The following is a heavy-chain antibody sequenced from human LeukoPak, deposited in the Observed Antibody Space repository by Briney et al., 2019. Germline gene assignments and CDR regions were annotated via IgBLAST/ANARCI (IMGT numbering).Heavy chain of an antibody. CDR3: AKTLYCTGTSCSGYFDY. Sequence: GGSLSLSCAASGFTFSTYTMNWVRQPPGKGLEWVSNIATSSSTIYYADSVKGRFTISRDNAKNSLYLQMNSLRADDTAVYYCAKTLYCTGTSCSGYFDYWGQGTLVSVSS. CDR2: IATSSSTI. D-gene: IGHD2-2*01. J-gene: IGHJ4*02. CDR1: GFTFSTYT. V-gene: IGHV3-48*01.